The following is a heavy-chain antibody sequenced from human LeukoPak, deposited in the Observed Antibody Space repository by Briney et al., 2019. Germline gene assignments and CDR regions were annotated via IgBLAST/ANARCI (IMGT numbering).Heavy chain of an antibody. D-gene: IGHD3-22*01. V-gene: IGHV3-30*18. CDR1: GFTFNSYG. CDR2: ISYDGSNK. Sequence: GGSLRLSCAASGFTFNSYGMHWVRQAPGKGLEWVAVISYDGSNKYYADSVKGRFTISRDNSKNTLYLQMNSLRAEDTAVYYCANLPYYYDSSGYYSGYWGQGTLVTVSS. J-gene: IGHJ4*02. CDR3: ANLPYYYDSSGYYSGY.